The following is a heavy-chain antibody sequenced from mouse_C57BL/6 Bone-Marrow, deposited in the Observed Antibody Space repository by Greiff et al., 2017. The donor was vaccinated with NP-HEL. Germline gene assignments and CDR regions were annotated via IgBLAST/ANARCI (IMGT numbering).Heavy chain of an antibody. V-gene: IGHV1-59*01. CDR1: GYTFTSYW. CDR2: IDPSDSYT. Sequence: QVQLKQPGAELVRPGTSVKLSCKASGYTFTSYWMHWVKQRPGQGLEWIGVIDPSDSYTNYNQKFKGKATLTVDTSSSTAYMQLSSLTSEDSAVYYCARHYEVDYWGQGTTLTVSS. J-gene: IGHJ2*01. CDR3: ARHYEVDY. D-gene: IGHD1-1*01.